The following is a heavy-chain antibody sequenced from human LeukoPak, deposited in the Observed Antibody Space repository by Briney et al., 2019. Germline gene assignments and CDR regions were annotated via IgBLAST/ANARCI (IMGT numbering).Heavy chain of an antibody. Sequence: PSQTLSLTCTVSGGSINSGAYYWTWIRQHPGKGLEWIGHIYYSGSPYYNPSLKSRVSMSVDTSKNQFSLKLSSVIAADTAVYYCASGPYGSGIYGLDVWGQGTTVTVSS. V-gene: IGHV4-31*03. CDR3: ASGPYGSGIYGLDV. CDR2: IYYSGSP. J-gene: IGHJ6*02. CDR1: GGSINSGAYY. D-gene: IGHD3-10*01.